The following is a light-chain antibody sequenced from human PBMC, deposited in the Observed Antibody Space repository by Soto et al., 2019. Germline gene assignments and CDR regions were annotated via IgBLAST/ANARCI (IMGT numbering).Light chain of an antibody. CDR3: QQTYSDIS. CDR1: QVITNF. Sequence: IQMTQSPSSLSASVGDRVTITCRASQVITNFLAWYQQKPGKVPRLLIYSASTLHDGVPSRFSGSGSGADFTLTISGLQPEDFASYHCQQTYSDISFGGGTKVDIK. V-gene: IGKV1-27*01. CDR2: SAS. J-gene: IGKJ4*01.